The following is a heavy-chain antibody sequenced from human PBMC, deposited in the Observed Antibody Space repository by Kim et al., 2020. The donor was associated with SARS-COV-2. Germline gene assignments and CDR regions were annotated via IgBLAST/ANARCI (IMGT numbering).Heavy chain of an antibody. Sequence: SETLSLTCTVSGGSISSSSYYWGWIRQPPGKGLEWIGSIYYSGSTYYNPSLKSRVTISVDTSKNQFSLKLSSVTAADTAVYYCARQGIAAALPDAFDIWGQGTMVTVSS. CDR1: GGSISSSSYY. D-gene: IGHD6-13*01. CDR3: ARQGIAAALPDAFDI. J-gene: IGHJ3*02. V-gene: IGHV4-39*01. CDR2: IYYSGST.